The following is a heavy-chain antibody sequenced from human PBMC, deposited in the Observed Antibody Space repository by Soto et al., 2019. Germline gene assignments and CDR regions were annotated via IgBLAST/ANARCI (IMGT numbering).Heavy chain of an antibody. CDR3: ARDPPYYDFRLVV. Sequence: GGSLRLSCVASGLSLDDHAMHWVRQVPGKGLEWVSGISWNGANKGYADSVKGRFTISRDNAKKSLNLQMNSLRDEDTAMYYCARDPPYYDFRLVVWGQGTTVTVSS. D-gene: IGHD3-3*01. J-gene: IGHJ6*02. V-gene: IGHV3-9*01. CDR1: GLSLDDHA. CDR2: ISWNGANK.